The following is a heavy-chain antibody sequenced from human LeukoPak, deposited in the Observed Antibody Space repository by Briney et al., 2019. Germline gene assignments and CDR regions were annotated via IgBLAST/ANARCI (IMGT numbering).Heavy chain of an antibody. V-gene: IGHV3-23*01. Sequence: GGSLRLSCAASGFTFSSYDMSWVRQAPGKGLEWVSAISGSGGSTYYADSVKGRFTISRDNSKNTLYLQMNSLRAEDTAVYYCAKNLGSYYDSSGYYGGVHDAFDIWGQGTMVTVSS. CDR3: AKNLGSYYDSSGYYGGVHDAFDI. D-gene: IGHD3-22*01. CDR2: ISGSGGST. J-gene: IGHJ3*02. CDR1: GFTFSSYD.